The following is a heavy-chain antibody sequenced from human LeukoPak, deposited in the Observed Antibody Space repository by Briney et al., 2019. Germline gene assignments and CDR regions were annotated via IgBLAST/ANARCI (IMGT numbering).Heavy chain of an antibody. CDR2: IDEFGSVT. CDR1: GFTFSSYW. D-gene: IGHD3-10*02. Sequence: QPRGSLRLSCAASGFTFSSYWMHWVRQVPGKGLAWVSRIDEFGSVTNSADSVQGRFSISRDNAKNALYLQMNSLRAEDTAVYYCVRDMFGGRDYWGQGTLVTVSS. CDR3: VRDMFGGRDY. J-gene: IGHJ4*02. V-gene: IGHV3-74*01.